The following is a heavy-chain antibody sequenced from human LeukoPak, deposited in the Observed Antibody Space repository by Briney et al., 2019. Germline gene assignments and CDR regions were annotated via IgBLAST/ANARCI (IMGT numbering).Heavy chain of an antibody. Sequence: SSETLSLTCTVSGGSISSPTYYWGWVRQPPGKGLEWIGYTYYSGSTDYNPSLKSRATISVDTSKNQFSLRLRSVTAADTAIYYCARDLYSSSFVYFDNWSQGTLVTVSS. CDR2: TYYSGST. CDR3: ARDLYSSSFVYFDN. J-gene: IGHJ4*02. V-gene: IGHV4-31*03. CDR1: GGSISSPTYY. D-gene: IGHD6-6*01.